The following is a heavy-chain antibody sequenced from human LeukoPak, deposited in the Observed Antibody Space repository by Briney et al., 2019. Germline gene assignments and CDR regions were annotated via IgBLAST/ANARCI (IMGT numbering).Heavy chain of an antibody. CDR1: GGSMTGYY. CDR3: TKLSDCGADSYARPHLFDT. J-gene: IGHJ5*01. D-gene: IGHD2-21*02. V-gene: IGHV4-59*08. Sequence: SETLSLTCTVSGGSMTGYYWAWIRQPPGKRLEWIGYVHSTGGTKYSPSFESRVTVSIDMSKNQFSLNLRSVTAADSATYYCTKLSDCGADSYARPHLFDTSGPGSPVT. CDR2: VHSTGGT.